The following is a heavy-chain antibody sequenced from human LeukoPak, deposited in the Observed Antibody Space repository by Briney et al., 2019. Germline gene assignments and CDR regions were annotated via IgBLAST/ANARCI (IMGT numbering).Heavy chain of an antibody. J-gene: IGHJ6*03. V-gene: IGHV4-39*01. CDR3: ARQYCSSTSCYSGIYYYYYYMDV. D-gene: IGHD2-2*01. CDR2: IYYSGST. Sequence: SETLSLTCTVSGGSISSSSYYWGWLRQPPGTGLEWIGSIYYSGSTYYNPSLKSRVTISVDTSKNQFSLKLSSVTAADTAVYYCARQYCSSTSCYSGIYYYYYYMDVWGKGTTVTVSS. CDR1: GGSISSSSYY.